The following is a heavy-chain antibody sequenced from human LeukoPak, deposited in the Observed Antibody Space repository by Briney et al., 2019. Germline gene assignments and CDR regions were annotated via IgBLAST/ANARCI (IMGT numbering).Heavy chain of an antibody. D-gene: IGHD3-9*01. Sequence: PSETLSLTCTVSGGSISSYYWSWIRQPPGKGLEWIGYIYSSGSTNYNPSLKSRVTISVDTSKNQFSLKLSSVTAADTAVYYCARWGTYYDILTVPGWFDPWGQGTLVTVSS. CDR2: IYSSGST. CDR3: ARWGTYYDILTVPGWFDP. V-gene: IGHV4-59*01. J-gene: IGHJ5*02. CDR1: GGSISSYY.